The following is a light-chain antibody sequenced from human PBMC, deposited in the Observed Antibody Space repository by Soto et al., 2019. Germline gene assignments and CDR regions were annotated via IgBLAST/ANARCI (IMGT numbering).Light chain of an antibody. V-gene: IGLV1-44*01. Sequence: QSVLTQPPSASGTPGQRVTITWSGSRSNIGSHVVYWYQQLAGTAPKLLMYNNNQRPSGVPDRFSGSKSGTSASLAISGLQSEDEADYYCAVWDDSLDGWVFGGGTKLTVL. CDR2: NNN. CDR1: RSNIGSHV. J-gene: IGLJ3*02. CDR3: AVWDDSLDGWV.